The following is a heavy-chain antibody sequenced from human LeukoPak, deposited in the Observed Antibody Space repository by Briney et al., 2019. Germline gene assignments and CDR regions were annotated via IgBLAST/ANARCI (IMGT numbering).Heavy chain of an antibody. CDR2: ISSSSSYI. J-gene: IGHJ6*02. CDR1: GFTFSSYS. V-gene: IGHV3-21*01. D-gene: IGHD3-3*01. Sequence: GGSLRLSCAASGFTFSSYSMNWVRQAPGKGLEWVSSISSSSSYIYYADSVKGRFTISGDNAKNSLYLQMNSLRAEDTAVYYCARANVWSGYPNYGMDVWGQGTTVTVSS. CDR3: ARANVWSGYPNYGMDV.